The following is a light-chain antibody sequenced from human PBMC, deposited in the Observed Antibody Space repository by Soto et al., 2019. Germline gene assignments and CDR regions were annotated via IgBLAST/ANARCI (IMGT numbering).Light chain of an antibody. J-gene: IGLJ2*01. CDR3: AAWDDSLSGVV. Sequence: QSVQTQPPSASGTPGQRVTISCSGSSSNIGSNYVYWYQQLPGTAPKLLIYRNNQRPSGVPDRFSGSKSGTSASLAISGLRSEDEADYYCAAWDDSLSGVVFGGGTKVTVL. CDR2: RNN. V-gene: IGLV1-47*01. CDR1: SSNIGSNY.